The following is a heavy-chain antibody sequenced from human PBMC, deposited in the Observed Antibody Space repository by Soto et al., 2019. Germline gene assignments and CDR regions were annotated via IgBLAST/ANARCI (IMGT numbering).Heavy chain of an antibody. J-gene: IGHJ3*01. CDR1: GFSFSDNL. CDR3: ARDILYVGPRANDAFDV. D-gene: IGHD2-8*01. V-gene: IGHV1-3*01. CDR2: INPYNGNT. Sequence: QVQLVQSGAEVRKPGASVNISCRASGFSFSDNLINWVRQAPGQSLEWMGWINPYNGNTRYSQTFQGRVTMSRHSSASIAYVEVSDLTSEDTAVYYCARDILYVGPRANDAFDVGGQGTMVTVSS.